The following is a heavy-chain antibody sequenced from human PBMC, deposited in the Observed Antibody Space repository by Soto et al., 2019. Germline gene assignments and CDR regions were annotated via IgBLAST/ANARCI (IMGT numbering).Heavy chain of an antibody. CDR1: GYSINSGYY. D-gene: IGHD6-13*01. Sequence: SETLSLTCAVSGYSINSGYYWGWIRQPPGKGLEWIGSVYHSGTTYYNPSLKSRVTISLDTSKNQFSLRLSSVTAADTAVYYCSRSLYSSSWYAGYWGQGTLVTVSS. V-gene: IGHV4-38-2*01. J-gene: IGHJ4*02. CDR3: SRSLYSSSWYAGY. CDR2: VYHSGTT.